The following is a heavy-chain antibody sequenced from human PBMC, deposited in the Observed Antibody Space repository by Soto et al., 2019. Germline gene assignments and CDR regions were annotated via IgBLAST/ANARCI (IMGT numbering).Heavy chain of an antibody. CDR1: GGTFSSYA. Sequence: SVKVSCKASGGTFSSYAISWVRQAPGQGLEWMGGIIPIFGTANYAQKFQGRVTITADESTSTAYMELSSLRSEDTAVYYCARDRHQLVLGYYFDYWGQGTLVTVSS. CDR2: IIPIFGTA. J-gene: IGHJ4*02. D-gene: IGHD6-13*01. CDR3: ARDRHQLVLGYYFDY. V-gene: IGHV1-69*13.